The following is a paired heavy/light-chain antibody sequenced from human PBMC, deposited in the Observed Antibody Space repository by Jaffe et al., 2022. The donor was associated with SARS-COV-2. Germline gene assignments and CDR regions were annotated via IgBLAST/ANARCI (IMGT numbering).Light chain of an antibody. J-gene: IGLJ2*01. CDR3: QAWDSSTVV. CDR1: KLGNRY. Sequence: SYELTQPPSVSVSPGQTASITCFGDKLGNRYVSWYQQKPGQSPVVVIYQDNKRPSGIPERFSGSNSGNTAILTITGTQALDEADYYCQAWDSSTVVFGGGTRLTVL. CDR2: QDN. V-gene: IGLV3-1*01.
Heavy chain of an antibody. V-gene: IGHV5-10-1*03. CDR2: VDPDDSHT. J-gene: IGHJ4*02. D-gene: IGHD1-1*01. CDR3: ARLATTAPGTHFDY. Sequence: EVQLVQSGAEVKKSGESLRISCKGSRYSFTRHWITWVRQVPGKGLEWIGTVDPDDSHTNYSPSFQGHVTISADKSITTAYLQWNSLKASDSATYYCARLATTAPGTHFDYWGQGTLVTVSS. CDR1: RYSFTRHW.